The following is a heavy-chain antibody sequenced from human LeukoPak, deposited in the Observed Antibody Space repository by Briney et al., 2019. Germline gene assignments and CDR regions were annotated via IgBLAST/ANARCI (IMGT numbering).Heavy chain of an antibody. CDR3: ARALKWGYCSGGSCSYFDY. V-gene: IGHV4-59*01. CDR2: IYYSGST. D-gene: IGHD2-15*01. J-gene: IGHJ4*02. CDR1: GXSISSYY. Sequence: PSETLSLTCTVSGXSISSYYWSWIRQPPGKGLEWIGYIYYSGSTNYNPSLKSRVTISVDTSKNQFSLKLSSVTAADTAVYYCARALKWGYCSGGSCSYFDYWGQGTLVTVSS.